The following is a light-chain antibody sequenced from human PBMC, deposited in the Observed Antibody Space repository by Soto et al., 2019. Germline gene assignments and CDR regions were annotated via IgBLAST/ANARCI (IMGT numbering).Light chain of an antibody. CDR2: EIN. CDR1: SSDVGAYDY. J-gene: IGLJ1*01. V-gene: IGLV2-8*01. CDR3: SSFAGSNNFPYV. Sequence: QSALTQPPSASGSRGQSITISCTGTSSDVGAYDYVSWYQQHPGKAPKLMIYEINKRPSGVPDRFSGSKSSNTASLTVSGLQAEDEADYYCSSFAGSNNFPYVFGTGTKVTVL.